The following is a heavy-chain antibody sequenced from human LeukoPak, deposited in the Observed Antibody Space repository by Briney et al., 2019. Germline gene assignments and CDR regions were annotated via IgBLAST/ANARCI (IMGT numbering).Heavy chain of an antibody. CDR1: GYTFTSYD. Sequence: ASVKVSCKASGYTFTSYDINWVRQATGQGLEWMGWMNPNSGITGYAQKFQGRVTMTRNTSISTAYMELSSLRSEDTAVYYCARGTLGYSSSWYSLWDDYYYYGMDVWGQGTTVTVSS. D-gene: IGHD6-13*01. J-gene: IGHJ6*02. CDR2: MNPNSGIT. V-gene: IGHV1-8*01. CDR3: ARGTLGYSSSWYSLWDDYYYYGMDV.